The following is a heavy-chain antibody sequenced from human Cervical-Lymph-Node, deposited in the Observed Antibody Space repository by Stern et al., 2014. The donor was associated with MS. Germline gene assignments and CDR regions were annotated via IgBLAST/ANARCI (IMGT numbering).Heavy chain of an antibody. J-gene: IGHJ4*02. V-gene: IGHV3-23*04. CDR3: AKTRGIHYYDSSGYFIFDY. CDR2: LSGSGGST. Sequence: EMQLVESGGGLVQPGGSLRLSCAASGFTFSSYAMSWVRQAPGKGLEWVSALSGSGGSTYYADSVKGRFTISRDNSKNTLYLQMNSLRAEDTAVYYCAKTRGIHYYDSSGYFIFDYWGQGTLVTVSS. CDR1: GFTFSSYA. D-gene: IGHD3-22*01.